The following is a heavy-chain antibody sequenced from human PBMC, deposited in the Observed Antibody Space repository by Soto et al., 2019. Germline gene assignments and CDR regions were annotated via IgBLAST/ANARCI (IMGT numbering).Heavy chain of an antibody. CDR3: ARGHGRFAH. J-gene: IGHJ4*02. CDR1: GGSFTGYY. CDR2: INHSGFT. Sequence: SETLSLTCDASGGSFTGYYCSWIRQPPGKGLEWIGEINHSGFTNYNPSLTGRVTISLDTSKSQFSLKLSSLTAADTAFYFCARGHGRFAHWGQGTLVTVSS. V-gene: IGHV4-34*01.